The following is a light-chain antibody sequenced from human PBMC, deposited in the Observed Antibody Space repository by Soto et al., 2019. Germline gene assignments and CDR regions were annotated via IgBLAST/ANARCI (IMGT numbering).Light chain of an antibody. CDR2: GAS. CDR3: QEYNTWPWT. Sequence: ETLMTQSQATLSVSPGERATLSCRARQSVNNNLAWYQQKRGQAPRVLIYGASTRATGIPARFTGSGSGTEFILTITCLQSEDSAVYYCQEYNTWPWTFGQGTKVDIK. V-gene: IGKV3-15*01. J-gene: IGKJ1*01. CDR1: QSVNNN.